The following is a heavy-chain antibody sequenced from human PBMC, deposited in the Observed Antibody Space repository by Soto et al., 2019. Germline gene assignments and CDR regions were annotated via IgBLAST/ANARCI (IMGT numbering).Heavy chain of an antibody. J-gene: IGHJ6*02. CDR3: AKDLSYGDYVSYYYGMDV. V-gene: IGHV3-30*18. CDR2: ISYDGSNK. Sequence: PGGSLRLSCAASGCTFSSYGMHWVRQAPGKGLEWVAVISYDGSNKYYADSVKGRFTISRDNSKNTLYLQMNSLRAEDTAVYYCAKDLSYGDYVSYYYGMDVWGQGATVTVSS. D-gene: IGHD4-17*01. CDR1: GCTFSSYG.